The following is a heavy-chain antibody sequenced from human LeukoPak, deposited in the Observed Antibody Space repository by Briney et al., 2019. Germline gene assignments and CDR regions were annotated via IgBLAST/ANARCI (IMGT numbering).Heavy chain of an antibody. CDR2: IIPIFGTA. V-gene: IGHV1-69*06. D-gene: IGHD3-3*01. Sequence: GASVKVSCKASGCTFSSYAISWVRQAPGQGLEWMAGIIPIFGTASYAQKFQGRVTITADKSTSTAYLELSSLRSEDTAVYYFARLGVGGAFDYWGQGKLVTVSS. CDR1: GCTFSSYA. CDR3: ARLGVGGAFDY. J-gene: IGHJ4*02.